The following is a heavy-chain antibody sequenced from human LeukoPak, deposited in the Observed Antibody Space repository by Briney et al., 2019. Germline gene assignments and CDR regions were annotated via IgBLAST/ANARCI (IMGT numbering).Heavy chain of an antibody. V-gene: IGHV4-38-2*01. J-gene: IGHJ4*02. D-gene: IGHD6-13*01. CDR1: GYSISSGYY. Sequence: ASETLSPSCAVSGYSISSGYYWGWIRQPPGKGPEWIGSLYHSGNTYYNPSLKSRVTISVDTSMNQFSLKLRSVTAADTAVYYCLAISSWYYFDYWGQGALVTVSS. CDR3: LAISSWYYFDY. CDR2: LYHSGNT.